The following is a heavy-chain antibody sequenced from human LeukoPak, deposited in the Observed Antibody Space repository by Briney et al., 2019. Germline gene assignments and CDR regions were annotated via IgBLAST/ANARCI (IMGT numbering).Heavy chain of an antibody. CDR2: INPSGCST. J-gene: IGHJ5*02. CDR1: GYTFTSYY. CDR3: ARDMDYYGSGSYYSNWFDP. D-gene: IGHD3-10*01. V-gene: IGHV1-46*01. Sequence: GASVNVSCKASGYTFTSYYMHWVRQAPGHGLAWMGIINPSGCSTSYAQKFQGRVTMTRDTSTSTVYMELSSLRSEDTAVYYCARDMDYYGSGSYYSNWFDPWGQGTLVTVSS.